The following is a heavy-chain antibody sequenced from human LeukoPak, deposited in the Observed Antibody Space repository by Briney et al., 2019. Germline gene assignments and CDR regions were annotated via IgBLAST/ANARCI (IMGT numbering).Heavy chain of an antibody. V-gene: IGHV1-18*01. D-gene: IGHD2-15*01. CDR2: ISAYNGNT. CDR1: GGTFSSYT. J-gene: IGHJ5*02. CDR3: ARGRCSGGSCYHSFWFDP. Sequence: ASVKVSCKASGGTFSSYTINWVRQAPGQGLEWMGWISAYNGNTNYAQKLQGRVTMTTDTSTSTAYMELRSLRSDDTAVYYCARGRCSGGSCYHSFWFDPWGQGTLVTVSS.